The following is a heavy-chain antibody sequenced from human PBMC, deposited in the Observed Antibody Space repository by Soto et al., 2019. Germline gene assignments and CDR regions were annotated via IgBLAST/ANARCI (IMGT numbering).Heavy chain of an antibody. CDR2: INSDGSST. J-gene: IGHJ6*02. Sequence: EVQLVESRGGLVQPGGSPRLSCAASGFTFSGYWMHWVRQAPGKGLVWVSRINSDGSSTSYADSVKGRFTISRDNAKNTLYLQMNSLRAEDTAVYYCARCVYTYGYDGDVWGQGTTVTVSS. V-gene: IGHV3-74*01. D-gene: IGHD5-18*01. CDR3: ARCVYTYGYDGDV. CDR1: GFTFSGYW.